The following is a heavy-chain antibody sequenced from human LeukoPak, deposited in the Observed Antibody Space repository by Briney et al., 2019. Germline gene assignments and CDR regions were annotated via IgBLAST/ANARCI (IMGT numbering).Heavy chain of an antibody. Sequence: GGSLRLSCAASGFTFSSYGMHWVRQAPGQGLEWVSVISFDGIDTHYAGSVKDRFTISRDNSKNTLYLQMNSLRPEDTAVYYCARDRRVGGYSYGTEYYYYGMDVWGQGTTVTVSS. CDR3: ARDRRVGGYSYGTEYYYYGMDV. V-gene: IGHV3-30*03. J-gene: IGHJ6*02. CDR2: ISFDGIDT. CDR1: GFTFSSYG. D-gene: IGHD5-18*01.